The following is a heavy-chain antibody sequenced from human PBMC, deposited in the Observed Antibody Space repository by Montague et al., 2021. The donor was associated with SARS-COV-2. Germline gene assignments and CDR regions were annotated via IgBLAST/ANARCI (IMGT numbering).Heavy chain of an antibody. J-gene: IGHJ5*02. Sequence: SLRLSCAASGFTVSTNYVSWVRRAPGKGLEWVAVLYGGDNSNYTDSVKGRFTISRDNSKNTLYLQMKSLRAEDTALYYCARSIGGFDPWGQGTLVTVSS. CDR1: GFTVSTNY. CDR2: LYGGDNS. CDR3: ARSIGGFDP. V-gene: IGHV3-66*01. D-gene: IGHD3-16*01.